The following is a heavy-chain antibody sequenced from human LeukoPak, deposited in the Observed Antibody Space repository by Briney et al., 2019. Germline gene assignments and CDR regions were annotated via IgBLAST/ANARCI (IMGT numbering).Heavy chain of an antibody. CDR2: IYPSGST. D-gene: IGHD3-22*01. CDR3: VRLDSSGYYYLDY. J-gene: IGHJ4*02. Sequence: SETLSLTCTVSGGSISSYFWSWLRQPAGKGLEYIGRIYPSGSTNYNPSLKSRVTMSVDTSKNQFSLKLSSVTAADTAVYYCVRLDSSGYYYLDYWGQGTLVTVSS. V-gene: IGHV4-4*07. CDR1: GGSISSYF.